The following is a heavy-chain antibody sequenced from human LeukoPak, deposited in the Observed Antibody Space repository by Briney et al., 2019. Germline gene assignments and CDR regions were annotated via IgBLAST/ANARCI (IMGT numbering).Heavy chain of an antibody. J-gene: IGHJ3*01. V-gene: IGHV1-8*03. CDR2: MIPNSGNT. D-gene: IGHD3-9*01. CDR3: AREVGDAETIFSDAFDF. CDR1: GYTFTSYD. Sequence: ASVDVSRKASGYTFTSYDINCVRQATGQGLEWMGWMIPNSGNTGYAQKLQGRVTITRNTSISTAYMELSSLRSEDTAVYYCAREVGDAETIFSDAFDFWGQGTMVTVSS.